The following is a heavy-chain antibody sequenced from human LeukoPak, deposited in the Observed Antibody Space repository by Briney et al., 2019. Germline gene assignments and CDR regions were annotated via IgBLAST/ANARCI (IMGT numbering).Heavy chain of an antibody. CDR2: INHNGNVN. J-gene: IGHJ6*02. V-gene: IGHV3-7*03. CDR1: GFTFSRFA. Sequence: GGSLRLSCAASGFTFSRFAMNWARQAPGKGLEWVASINHNGNVNYYVDSVKGRFTISRDNAKNSLYLQMSNLRAEDTAVYFCARGGGLDVWGQGATVTVSS. D-gene: IGHD3-16*01. CDR3: ARGGGLDV.